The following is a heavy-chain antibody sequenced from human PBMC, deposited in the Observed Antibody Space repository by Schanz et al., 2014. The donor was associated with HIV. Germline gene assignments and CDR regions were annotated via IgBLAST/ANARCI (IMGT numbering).Heavy chain of an antibody. V-gene: IGHV4-34*01. D-gene: IGHD3-10*01. J-gene: IGHJ5*02. CDR3: ARTLPPRRFRGVIFWFWFDP. Sequence: QVRLQQWGAGLLKSSETLSLTCAVYGGSFSGYYWSWIRQSPEKGLEWIGDISHTGITNYNPSLEGRVNISADLWKTRFPLGLPSGPAADTALYYCARTLPPRRFRGVIFWFWFDPWGQGTQVTVSS. CDR1: GGSFSGYY. CDR2: ISHTGIT.